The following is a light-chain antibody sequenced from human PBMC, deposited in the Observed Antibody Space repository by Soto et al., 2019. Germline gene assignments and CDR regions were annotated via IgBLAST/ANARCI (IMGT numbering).Light chain of an antibody. CDR1: SSDVGGYNY. CDR3: SSYTSSSTLPSV. J-gene: IGLJ3*02. Sequence: QSVLTQPASVSGSPGQSITISCTGTSSDVGGYNYVSWYQQHPGKAPKLMIYDVSNRPSGVSNRFSGSKSGNTASLTISGLQAEDEADYYCSSYTSSSTLPSVFGGGTKLTVL. V-gene: IGLV2-14*01. CDR2: DVS.